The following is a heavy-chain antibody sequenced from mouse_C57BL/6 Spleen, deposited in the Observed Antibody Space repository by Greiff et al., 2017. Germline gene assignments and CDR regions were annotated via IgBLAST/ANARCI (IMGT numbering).Heavy chain of an antibody. Sequence: VQLQESGAELVRPGASVTLSCKASGYTFTDYEMHWVKQTPVHGLEWIGAIDPETGGTAYNQKFKGKAILTADKSSSTAYMELRSLTSEDSAVYYCVYRRAYWGQGTLVTVSA. CDR1: GYTFTDYE. D-gene: IGHD5-1-1*01. CDR2: IDPETGGT. CDR3: VYRRAY. J-gene: IGHJ3*01. V-gene: IGHV1-15*01.